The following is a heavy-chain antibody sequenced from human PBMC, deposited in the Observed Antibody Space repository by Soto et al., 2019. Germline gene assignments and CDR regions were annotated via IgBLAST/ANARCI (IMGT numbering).Heavy chain of an antibody. CDR2: ISYDGSNK. V-gene: IGHV3-30-3*01. Sequence: GGSLRLSCAASGFTFSTYAMHWVRQAPGKGLEWVAVISYDGSNKYYADSVKGRFTISRDNSKNTLYLQMNSLRAEDTAVYYCGGEDSIPFETGWFGPWGQGTLITVCS. CDR1: GFTFSTYA. CDR3: GGEDSIPFETGWFGP. J-gene: IGHJ5*02. D-gene: IGHD3-22*01.